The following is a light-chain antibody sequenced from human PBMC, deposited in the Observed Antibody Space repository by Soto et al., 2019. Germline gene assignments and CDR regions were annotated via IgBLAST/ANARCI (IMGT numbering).Light chain of an antibody. CDR2: LGS. V-gene: IGKV2-28*01. CDR3: MQAVQTPYT. Sequence: DIVMTQSPLSLPVTPGEPASISCRSSQSLLYRNGYTYLAWYLQKPGQSPKLLIYLGSKRASGVPDRCSGSGSGTDFTLKISRVEAEDVGVYFCMQAVQTPYTFGQGTKLEIK. J-gene: IGKJ2*01. CDR1: QSLLYRNGYTY.